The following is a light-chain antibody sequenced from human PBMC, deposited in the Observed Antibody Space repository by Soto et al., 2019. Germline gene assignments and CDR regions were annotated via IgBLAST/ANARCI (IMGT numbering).Light chain of an antibody. Sequence: STLSASVGDSVAVTCRASENVNGHLAWYQQKPGKAPKLLIYEASILESGVPSRFSGSGSGTEFSLTIRSLQPGDFASYYCQQYDYSRTFGQGTKVDIK. CDR1: ENVNGH. CDR3: QQYDYSRT. V-gene: IGKV1-5*03. CDR2: EAS. J-gene: IGKJ1*01.